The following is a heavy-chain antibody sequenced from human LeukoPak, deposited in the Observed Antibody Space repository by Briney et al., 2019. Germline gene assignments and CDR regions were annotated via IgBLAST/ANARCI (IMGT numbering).Heavy chain of an antibody. J-gene: IGHJ4*02. CDR1: GFTFSSYS. V-gene: IGHV3-48*02. Sequence: GGSLRLSCAASGFTFSSYSMNWVRQAPGRGLEGVSYISTSSSTIYYTDSVKGRFTISRDDAKNSLYLQMNSLRDEDTAVYYCAREATYSGSHPFDYWGQGTLVTVSS. CDR3: AREATYSGSHPFDY. D-gene: IGHD1-26*01. CDR2: ISTSSSTI.